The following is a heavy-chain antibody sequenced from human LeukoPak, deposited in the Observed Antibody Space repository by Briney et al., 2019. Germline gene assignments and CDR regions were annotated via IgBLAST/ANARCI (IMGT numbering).Heavy chain of an antibody. Sequence: GESLKISCKGSGYSFTSYWIGWVRQMPGKSLEWMGIIYPGDSDTRYSPSFQGQVTISADKSISTAYLQWSSLKASDTAMYYCARQYYDFWSGSLDYFDYWGQGTLVTVSS. J-gene: IGHJ4*02. CDR1: GYSFTSYW. CDR3: ARQYYDFWSGSLDYFDY. V-gene: IGHV5-51*01. D-gene: IGHD3-3*01. CDR2: IYPGDSDT.